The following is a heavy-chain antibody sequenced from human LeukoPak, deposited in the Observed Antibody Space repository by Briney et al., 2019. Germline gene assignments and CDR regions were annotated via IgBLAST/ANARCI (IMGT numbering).Heavy chain of an antibody. CDR3: AKGDDYRDLRAFDL. CDR2: VTGSGDDT. D-gene: IGHD4-17*01. V-gene: IGHV3-23*01. CDR1: GFTFSSYW. Sequence: PGGSLRLSCAASGFTFSSYWMSWVRQAPGKGLEWVPSVTGSGDDTSYADSVKGRFTMSRDNSKNILYIQMSSLRPEDTAVYYCAKGDDYRDLRAFDLWGQGTMVTVSS. J-gene: IGHJ3*01.